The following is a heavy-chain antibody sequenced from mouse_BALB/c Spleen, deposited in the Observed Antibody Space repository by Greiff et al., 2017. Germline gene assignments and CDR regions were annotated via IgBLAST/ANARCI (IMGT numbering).Heavy chain of an antibody. J-gene: IGHJ2*01. CDR2: ISSGSSTI. Sequence: EVQLVESGGGLVQPGGSRKLSCAASGFTFSSFGMHWVRQAPEKGLEWVAYISSGSSTIYYADTVKGRFTISRDNPKNTLFLQMTSLRSEDTAMYYCARSALLLRDFDYWGQGTTLTVSS. V-gene: IGHV5-17*02. CDR3: ARSALLLRDFDY. D-gene: IGHD1-1*01. CDR1: GFTFSSFG.